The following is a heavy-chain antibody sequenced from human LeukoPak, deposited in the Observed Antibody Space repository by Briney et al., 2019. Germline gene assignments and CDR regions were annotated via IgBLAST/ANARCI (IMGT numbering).Heavy chain of an antibody. Sequence: SETLSLTCTVSGGSISSYYWSWIRQPAGKGLEWIGRIYTSGSTNYNPSLKSRVTMSVDTSKNQFSLKLGSVTAADTAVYYCAREDPGWYCSSTSCYGRAFDIWGQGTMVTVSS. CDR1: GGSISSYY. V-gene: IGHV4-4*07. J-gene: IGHJ3*02. D-gene: IGHD2-2*01. CDR2: IYTSGST. CDR3: AREDPGWYCSSTSCYGRAFDI.